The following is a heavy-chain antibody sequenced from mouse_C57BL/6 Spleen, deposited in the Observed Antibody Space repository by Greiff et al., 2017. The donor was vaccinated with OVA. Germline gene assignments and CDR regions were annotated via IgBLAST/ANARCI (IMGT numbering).Heavy chain of an antibody. CDR3: ARRSNLYAMDY. Sequence: EVKVVESGGDLVKPGGSLKLSCAASGFTFSSYGMSWVRQTPDKRLEWVATISSGGSYTYYPDSVKGRFTISRDNAKNTLYLQMSSLKSEDTAMYYCARRSNLYAMDYWGQGTSVTVSS. CDR2: ISSGGSYT. D-gene: IGHD2-5*01. V-gene: IGHV5-6*01. CDR1: GFTFSSYG. J-gene: IGHJ4*01.